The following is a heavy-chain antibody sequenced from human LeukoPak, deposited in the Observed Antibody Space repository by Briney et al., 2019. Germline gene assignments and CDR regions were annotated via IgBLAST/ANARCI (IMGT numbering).Heavy chain of an antibody. CDR3: ARGTAAAAGIDY. CDR1: GFTFSKYS. J-gene: IGHJ4*02. Sequence: GGSLRLSCAASGFTFSKYSMHWVRQAPGKALVWVAHINNDGSATTYGDAAKGRFTVPRDNANNTLSPEMNSLRVEDTAVYYCARGTAAAAGIDYWGQGTLVTVSS. D-gene: IGHD6-13*01. CDR2: INNDGSAT. V-gene: IGHV3-74*01.